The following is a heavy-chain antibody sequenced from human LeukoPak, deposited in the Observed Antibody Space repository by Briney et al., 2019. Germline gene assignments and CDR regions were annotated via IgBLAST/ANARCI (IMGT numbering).Heavy chain of an antibody. Sequence: SETLSLTCAAYGVSFSGFYWSWIRQVPGKGLEWVGEINHSGSTKYNPSLKSRVTISVDTSTNQFSLKLSSVTAADTAVYYCARGLTAFDIWGQGTMVTVSS. J-gene: IGHJ3*02. CDR2: INHSGST. CDR3: ARGLTAFDI. CDR1: GVSFSGFY. V-gene: IGHV4-34*01.